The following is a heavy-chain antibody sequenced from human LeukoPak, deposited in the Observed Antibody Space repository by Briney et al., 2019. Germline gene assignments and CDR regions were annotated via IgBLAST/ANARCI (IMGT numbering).Heavy chain of an antibody. D-gene: IGHD4-23*01. CDR1: GFTFTKYA. CDR3: ATYADYGGSWPLDY. V-gene: IGHV3-30*03. CDR2: ISKDGSNE. Sequence: GTSLRLSCAASGFTFTKYAMHWVRQAPGKGLEWVALISKDGSNEDYVDSVKGRFTISRDNSKNTVFLQMNTLRGEDPAVYYCATYADYGGSWPLDYWGQGTLVIVSS. J-gene: IGHJ4*02.